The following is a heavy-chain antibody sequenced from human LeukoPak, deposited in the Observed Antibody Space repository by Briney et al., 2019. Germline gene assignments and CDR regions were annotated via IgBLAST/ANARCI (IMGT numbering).Heavy chain of an antibody. J-gene: IGHJ6*03. D-gene: IGHD3-9*01. CDR3: AKTMILTGLYYYYYMDV. CDR2: ISAYNGNT. CDR1: GYTFTSYG. V-gene: IGHV1-18*01. Sequence: ASVNVSCKASGYTFTSYGISWVRQAPGQGLEGMGWISAYNGNTNYAQKLQGRVTMTTDTSTSTAYMELRSLRSDDTAVYYCAKTMILTGLYYYYYMDVWGKGTTVTVSS.